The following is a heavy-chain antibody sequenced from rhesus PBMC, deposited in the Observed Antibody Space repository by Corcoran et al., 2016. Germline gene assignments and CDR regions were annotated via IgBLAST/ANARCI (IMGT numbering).Heavy chain of an antibody. CDR2: LFGSLGST. CDR3: ARRDLTGDGFDF. V-gene: IGHV4S7*01. J-gene: IGHJ3*01. CDR1: GGSISGSYG. D-gene: IGHD3-9*01. Sequence: QGQLQESGAGLVKPSETLSLTCAVSGGSISGSYGWSWIRQPPGKGLEWIGHLFGSLGSTYYNPSLKSRVTISRDTSKNQFSLKLSSVTAADTAVYYCARRDLTGDGFDFWGQGLRVTVSA.